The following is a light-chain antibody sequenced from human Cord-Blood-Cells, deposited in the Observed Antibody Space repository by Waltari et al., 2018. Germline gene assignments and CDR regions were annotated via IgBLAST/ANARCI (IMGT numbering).Light chain of an antibody. CDR2: EGS. Sequence: QSALTQPASVSGSPGQSSTISCTGTSSDVGSYNLVPWYQQHPGKAPKLMIYEGSKRPSGVSNRFSGSKSGNTASLTISGLQDEDEADYYCCSYAGSSTVVFGGGTKLTVL. V-gene: IGLV2-23*01. CDR3: CSYAGSSTVV. J-gene: IGLJ2*01. CDR1: SSDVGSYNL.